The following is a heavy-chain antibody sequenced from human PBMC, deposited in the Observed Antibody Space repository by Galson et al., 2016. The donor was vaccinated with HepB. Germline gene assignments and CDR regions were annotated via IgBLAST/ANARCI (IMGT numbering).Heavy chain of an antibody. J-gene: IGHJ4*02. Sequence: SLRLSCAASGFTLSNYGMHWVRQAPGKELEWVAVIWYDGSNKYYTDSVKGRFTISRDNSKNTLCLQMTSLRAVDTAVYYCARERGYCSSTTCYHSSKRPGGYFDYWGQGTLVTVSS. CDR1: GFTLSNYG. D-gene: IGHD2-2*01. CDR3: ARERGYCSSTTCYHSSKRPGGYFDY. V-gene: IGHV3-33*01. CDR2: IWYDGSNK.